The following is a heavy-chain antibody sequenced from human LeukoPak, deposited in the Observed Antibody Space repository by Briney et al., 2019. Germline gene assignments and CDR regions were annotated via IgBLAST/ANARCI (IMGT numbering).Heavy chain of an antibody. J-gene: IGHJ4*02. CDR3: ARDQRYYDSSGHLDY. CDR1: GYTFTGYY. D-gene: IGHD3-22*01. V-gene: IGHV1-46*01. CDR2: INPSGGRT. Sequence: ASVKVSCKASGYTFTGYYMHRVRQAPGQGLEWMGIINPSGGRTSYAQKFQGRVTMTRDTSTSTVYMELSSLRSEDTAVYYCARDQRYYDSSGHLDYWGQGTLVTVSS.